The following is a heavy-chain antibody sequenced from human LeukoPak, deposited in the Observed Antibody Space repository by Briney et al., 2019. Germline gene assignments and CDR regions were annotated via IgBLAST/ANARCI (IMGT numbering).Heavy chain of an antibody. D-gene: IGHD3-9*01. V-gene: IGHV4-34*01. CDR1: GGSITGYY. Sequence: PSETLSLTCAVYGGSITGYYWSWIRQTPGRGLEWVGEIHYTGATSYNPSLKSRATISTDTSKNQFSLRLSSVTAADTAGYYCARGNILTGYCFDFWGQGALVTVSS. J-gene: IGHJ4*02. CDR3: ARGNILTGYCFDF. CDR2: IHYTGAT.